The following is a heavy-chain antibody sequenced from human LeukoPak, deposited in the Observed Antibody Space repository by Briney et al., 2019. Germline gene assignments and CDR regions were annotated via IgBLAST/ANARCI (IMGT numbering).Heavy chain of an antibody. Sequence: ASVKVSCKASGYTFTGYYMHWVGQAPGQGLEWMGRINPNSGGTNYAQKFQGRVTMTRDTSISTAYMELSRLRSDDTAVYYCARAGLILRFLEPRASAFDYWGQGTLVTVSS. CDR1: GYTFTGYY. J-gene: IGHJ4*02. V-gene: IGHV1-2*06. CDR2: INPNSGGT. CDR3: ARAGLILRFLEPRASAFDY. D-gene: IGHD3-3*01.